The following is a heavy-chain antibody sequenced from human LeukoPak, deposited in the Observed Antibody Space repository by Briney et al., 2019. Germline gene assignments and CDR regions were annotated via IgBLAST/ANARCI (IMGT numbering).Heavy chain of an antibody. J-gene: IGHJ4*02. Sequence: SQTLSLTCTVSGGSISSGEYYWSWIRQPPGKGLECIGYIYYSGSTNYNPSLKSRVTISVDTSKNQFSLKLRSVTAADTAVYYCARGYGYNDPVGDYWGQGTLVTVSS. D-gene: IGHD5-18*01. CDR1: GGSISSGEYY. V-gene: IGHV4-61*08. CDR3: ARGYGYNDPVGDY. CDR2: IYYSGST.